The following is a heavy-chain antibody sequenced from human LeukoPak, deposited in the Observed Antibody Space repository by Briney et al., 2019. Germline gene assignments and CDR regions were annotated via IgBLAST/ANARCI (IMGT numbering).Heavy chain of an antibody. Sequence: PGGSLRLSCAASGFSFSIYWMSWVRQAPGKGLEWVANIKQDGSEKYYGDSVKGRFTISRDNAKNSLYLQMNSLRAEDTALYYCARGPSPDYYYYMDVWGKGTTVTVSS. CDR2: IKQDGSEK. J-gene: IGHJ6*03. CDR1: GFSFSIYW. V-gene: IGHV3-7*03. CDR3: ARGPSPDYYYYMDV.